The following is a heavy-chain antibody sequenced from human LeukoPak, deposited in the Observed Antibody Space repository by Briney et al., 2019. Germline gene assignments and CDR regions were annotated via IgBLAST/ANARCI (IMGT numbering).Heavy chain of an antibody. J-gene: IGHJ5*02. D-gene: IGHD2-2*01. V-gene: IGHV1-18*01. CDR1: GYTFGTYG. CDR3: ARETSSRDDP. CDR2: ISTYNGDT. Sequence: ASVKVSCKASGYTFGTYGISWVRQAPGQGLERMGWISTYNGDTNYAQNLQGRVTMTTDTSTSTAYMELRSLRSDDTAVYYCARETSSRDDPWGQGTLVIVSS.